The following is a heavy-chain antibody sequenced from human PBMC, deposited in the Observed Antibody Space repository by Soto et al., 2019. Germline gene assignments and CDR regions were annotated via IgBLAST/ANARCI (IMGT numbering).Heavy chain of an antibody. J-gene: IGHJ4*02. CDR3: AKVARASYCSGGSCYFDY. D-gene: IGHD2-15*01. Sequence: GGSLRLSCAASGFTFSSYAMSWVRQAPGKGLEWVSAISGSGGSTYYADSVKGRFTISRDNSKNTLYLQMNSLRAEDTAVYYCAKVARASYCSGGSCYFDYWGQGTLVTAPQ. CDR2: ISGSGGST. V-gene: IGHV3-23*01. CDR1: GFTFSSYA.